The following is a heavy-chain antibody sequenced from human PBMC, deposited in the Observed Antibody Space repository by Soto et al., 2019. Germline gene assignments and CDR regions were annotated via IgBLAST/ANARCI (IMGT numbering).Heavy chain of an antibody. CDR2: ISYDGSNK. J-gene: IGHJ2*01. CDR3: ARGGGGYSYGTYWYFDL. CDR1: GFTFSSYA. D-gene: IGHD5-18*01. Sequence: QVQLVESGGGVVQPGRSLRLSCAASGFTFSSYAMHWVRQAPGKGLEWVAVISYDGSNKYYADSVKGRFTISRDNSKNTLYLQMNSLRAEDTAVYYCARGGGGYSYGTYWYFDLWGRGTLVTVSS. V-gene: IGHV3-30-3*01.